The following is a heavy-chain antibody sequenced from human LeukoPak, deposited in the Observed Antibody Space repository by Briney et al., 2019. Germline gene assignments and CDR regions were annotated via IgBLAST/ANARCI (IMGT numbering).Heavy chain of an antibody. CDR2: INHNGST. J-gene: IGHJ4*02. CDR1: GGSFSGYY. CDR3: ARKNCSSTSCYDY. Sequence: SETLSLTCAVYGGSFSGYYWRWIRKPPGKGLEWIGEINHNGSTNYNPSLKSRVTISVDTSKNQFSLKLSSVTAADTAVYYCARKNCSSTSCYDYWGQGTLVTVSS. V-gene: IGHV4-34*01. D-gene: IGHD2-2*01.